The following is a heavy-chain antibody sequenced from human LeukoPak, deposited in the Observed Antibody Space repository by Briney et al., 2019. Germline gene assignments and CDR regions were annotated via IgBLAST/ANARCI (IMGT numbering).Heavy chain of an antibody. D-gene: IGHD3-22*01. CDR2: IIPIFGTA. CDR1: GGTFSSYA. CDR3: AGSSSGYLIDY. Sequence: ASVKVSXKASGGTFSSYAISWVRQAPGQGLEWMGRIIPIFGTANYAQKFQGKVTITTDESTSTAYMELSSLRSEDTAVYYCAGSSSGYLIDYWGPGTLVTVSS. V-gene: IGHV1-69*05. J-gene: IGHJ4*02.